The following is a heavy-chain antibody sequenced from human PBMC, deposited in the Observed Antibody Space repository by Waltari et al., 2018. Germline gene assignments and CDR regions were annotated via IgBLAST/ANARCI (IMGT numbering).Heavy chain of an antibody. J-gene: IGHJ4*02. CDR3: ARSIAVAGTDMDY. Sequence: QVQLVESGGGVVQPGRSLRLSCAASGFTFSSYAMHWVRQAPGKGLGWVAVISYDGSNKYYADSVKGRFTISRDNSKNTLYLQMNSLRAEDTAVYYCARSIAVAGTDMDYWGQGTLVTVSS. CDR2: ISYDGSNK. V-gene: IGHV3-30-3*01. D-gene: IGHD6-19*01. CDR1: GFTFSSYA.